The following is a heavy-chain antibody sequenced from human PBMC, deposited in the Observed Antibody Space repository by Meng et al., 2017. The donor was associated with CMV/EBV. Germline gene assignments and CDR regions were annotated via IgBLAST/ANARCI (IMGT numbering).Heavy chain of an antibody. Sequence: GGPLRLSCAASGFTFSDYYMSWIRQAPGKGLEWVSYISSSGSTIYYADSVKGRFTISRDNAKNSLYLQMNSLRAEDTAVYYCARARVPAAIGAINWFDPWGQGTLVTVSS. J-gene: IGHJ5*02. V-gene: IGHV3-11*01. D-gene: IGHD2-2*01. CDR1: GFTFSDYY. CDR3: ARARVPAAIGAINWFDP. CDR2: ISSSGSTI.